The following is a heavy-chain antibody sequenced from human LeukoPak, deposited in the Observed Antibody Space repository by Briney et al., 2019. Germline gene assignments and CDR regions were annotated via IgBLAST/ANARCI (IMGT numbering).Heavy chain of an antibody. V-gene: IGHV1-69*13. CDR1: GGTFSSYA. Sequence: SVKVSCKASGGTFSSYATSWVRQAPGQGLEWMGGIIPIFGTANYAQKFQGRVTITADESTSTAYMELSSLRSEDTAVYYCARVQSKLVGATYGPFDYWGQGTLVTVSS. J-gene: IGHJ4*02. D-gene: IGHD1-26*01. CDR3: ARVQSKLVGATYGPFDY. CDR2: IIPIFGTA.